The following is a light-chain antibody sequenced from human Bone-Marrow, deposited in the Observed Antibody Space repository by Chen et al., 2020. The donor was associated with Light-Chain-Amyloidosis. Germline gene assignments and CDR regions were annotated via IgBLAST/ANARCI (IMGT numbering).Light chain of an antibody. CDR1: NIGSKS. CDR3: QVWDRSSDRPV. V-gene: IGLV3-21*02. Sequence: SYVLTQPSSVSVAPGQTATIACGGNNIGSKSVHWYQQTPGQAPILVVYDDSDRPSGIPERLSGSNSGNTDTLPIRSVEAGDEAEYYCQVWDRSSDRPVFGGGTKLTVL. CDR2: DDS. J-gene: IGLJ3*02.